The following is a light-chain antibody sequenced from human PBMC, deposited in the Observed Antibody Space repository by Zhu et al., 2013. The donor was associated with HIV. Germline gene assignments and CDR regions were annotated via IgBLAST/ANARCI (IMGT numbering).Light chain of an antibody. V-gene: IGKV3-15*01. CDR3: QQNNNWPGT. Sequence: EIVMTQSPATVSVSPGERATLSCRASQSVSSNLAWYQQKPGQAPRLLIYGASTRATGIPARFSGSGSGTEFTLTISSLQSEDFAVYYCQQNNNWPGTFGPGTKVDIK. J-gene: IGKJ3*01. CDR2: GAS. CDR1: QSVSSN.